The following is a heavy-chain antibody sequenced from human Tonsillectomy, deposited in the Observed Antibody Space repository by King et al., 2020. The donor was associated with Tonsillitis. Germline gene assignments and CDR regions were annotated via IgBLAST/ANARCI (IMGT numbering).Heavy chain of an antibody. J-gene: IGHJ4*02. CDR2: ISAYNGNT. D-gene: IGHD3-22*01. CDR1: GYTFTSYG. Sequence: VQLVQSGAEVKKPGASVKVSCKASGYTFTSYGISWVRQAPGQGLEWMGWISAYNGNTNYAQKLQGRVTMTTDTSTSTAYMELRSLRSDDTAVYYCARVCYYDSSGYYYAPSLDYWGQGTLVTVSS. V-gene: IGHV1-18*01. CDR3: ARVCYYDSSGYYYAPSLDY.